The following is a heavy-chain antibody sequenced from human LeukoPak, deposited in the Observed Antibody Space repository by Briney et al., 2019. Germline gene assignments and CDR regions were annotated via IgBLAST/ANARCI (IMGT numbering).Heavy chain of an antibody. D-gene: IGHD6-19*01. V-gene: IGHV3-53*05. Sequence: GGSLRLSCAASGFSVSTNYISWVRQAPGKGLEWVSVIYSGGTTYYADSVKGRFTITRDNSKNTLYLQMNSLRAEDTAVYYCAKDGEQWLAYYFDYWGQGTLVTVSS. CDR2: IYSGGTT. CDR3: AKDGEQWLAYYFDY. J-gene: IGHJ4*02. CDR1: GFSVSTNY.